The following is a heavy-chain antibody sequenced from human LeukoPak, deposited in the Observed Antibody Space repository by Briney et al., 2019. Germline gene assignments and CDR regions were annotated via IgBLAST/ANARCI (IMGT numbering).Heavy chain of an antibody. Sequence: SETLSLTCTVYGGSISRYYWSWIRQPAGTGPQRPGRIYTSGSTNYNPSLKTRVTISVDKSKNQFSLKLSSVTAADTAVYYCARDLLDYDFWSGSLLGAFDIWGQGTMVTVSS. V-gene: IGHV4-4*07. J-gene: IGHJ3*02. CDR3: ARDLLDYDFWSGSLLGAFDI. CDR2: IYTSGST. CDR1: GGSISRYY. D-gene: IGHD3-3*01.